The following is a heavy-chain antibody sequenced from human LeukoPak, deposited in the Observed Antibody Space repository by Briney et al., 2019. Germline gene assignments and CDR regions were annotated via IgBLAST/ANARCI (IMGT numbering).Heavy chain of an antibody. CDR3: ARGGSPPGYYDFWGGYYQIGGDY. V-gene: IGHV3-21*01. Sequence: GGSLRLSCAASGFTFSSYSMNWVRQAPGKGLEWVSSISSSSSYIYYADSVKGRFTISRDNAKNSLYLQMNSLRAEDTAVYYCARGGSPPGYYDFWGGYYQIGGDYWGQGTLVTVSS. CDR1: GFTFSSYS. CDR2: ISSSSSYI. J-gene: IGHJ4*02. D-gene: IGHD3-3*01.